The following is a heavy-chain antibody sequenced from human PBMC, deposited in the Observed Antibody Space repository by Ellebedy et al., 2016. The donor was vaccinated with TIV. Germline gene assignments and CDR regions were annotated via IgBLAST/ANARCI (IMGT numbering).Heavy chain of an antibody. CDR3: ATDGSYGDHLFPQHAFST. CDR1: GFSFRSYW. J-gene: IGHJ3*01. V-gene: IGHV3-7*01. D-gene: IGHD4-17*01. Sequence: GGSLRLSCAASGFSFRSYWMSWVRQVPGKGLEWVANIRQDGSGKYYVDSVKGRFTISRGNAKNSLFLQMSSLRAEDTAVYYCATDGSYGDHLFPQHAFSTWGQGTMVSVSS. CDR2: IRQDGSGK.